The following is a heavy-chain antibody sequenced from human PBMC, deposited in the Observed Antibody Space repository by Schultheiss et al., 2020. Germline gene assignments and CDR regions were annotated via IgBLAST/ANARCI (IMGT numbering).Heavy chain of an antibody. D-gene: IGHD6-13*01. CDR1: GFTFSSYG. V-gene: IGHV3-33*08. J-gene: IGHJ4*02. CDR2: IWYDGSNK. Sequence: GGSLRLSCAASGFTFSSYGMHWVRQAPGKGLEWVAVIWYDGSNKYYADSVKGRFTISRDNSKNTLYLQMNSLRAEDTAVYYCARSWYRVPLDYWGKGTLVTVSS. CDR3: ARSWYRVPLDY.